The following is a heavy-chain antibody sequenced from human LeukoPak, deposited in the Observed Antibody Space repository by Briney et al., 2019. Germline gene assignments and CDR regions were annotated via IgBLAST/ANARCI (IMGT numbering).Heavy chain of an antibody. CDR3: GVEKGDSPDY. Sequence: PGKSLRLSCAASGFTFSSYAMHWVRQAPGKGLEWVAIISYDGSDEHYADFVKGRFTISRDNAKNTLYLQMNSLRAEDTAIYYCGVEKGDSPDYWGQGTLVTVSS. CDR1: GFTFSSYA. CDR2: ISYDGSDE. J-gene: IGHJ4*02. D-gene: IGHD3-22*01. V-gene: IGHV3-30-3*01.